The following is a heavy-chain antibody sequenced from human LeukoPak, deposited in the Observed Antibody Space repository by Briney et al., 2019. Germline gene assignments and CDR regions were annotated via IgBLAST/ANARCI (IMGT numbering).Heavy chain of an antibody. CDR2: IKEDGNEK. CDR3: ARDQNYYYYMDV. V-gene: IGHV3-7*01. J-gene: IGHJ6*03. Sequence: GGSLRLSCAASGFTFSSYWMNWVRQAPGKGLEWVANIKEDGNEKYYVDSVKGRFTISRDNAKNSLYLQMNSLRAEDTAVYYCARDQNYYYYMDVRGKGTTVTVSS. CDR1: GFTFSSYW.